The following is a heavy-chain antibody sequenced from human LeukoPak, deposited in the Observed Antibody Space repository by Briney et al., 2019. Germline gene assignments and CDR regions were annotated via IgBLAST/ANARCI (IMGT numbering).Heavy chain of an antibody. J-gene: IGHJ4*02. CDR1: GYTLTELS. CDR3: ARDQGDSSGYSTQPAFDY. D-gene: IGHD3-22*01. CDR2: FDPEDGET. V-gene: IGHV1-24*01. Sequence: ASVKVSCKVSGYTLTELSMHWVRQAPGKGLEWMGGFDPEDGETIYAQKFQGRVTMTEDTSTDTAYMELSSLRSEDTAVYYCARDQGDSSGYSTQPAFDYWGQGTLVTVSS.